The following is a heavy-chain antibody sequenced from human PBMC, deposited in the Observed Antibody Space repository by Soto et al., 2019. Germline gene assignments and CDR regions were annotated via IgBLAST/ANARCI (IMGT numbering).Heavy chain of an antibody. CDR1: GFTFSSYS. Sequence: GGSLRLSCAASGFTFSSYSMNWVRQAPGKGLEWVSYISSSSTIYNADSVKGRFTISRDNAKNSLYLQMNSLRDEDTAVYYCAKDFVHDSSGYTHLFDYWGQGTLVTVSS. J-gene: IGHJ4*02. CDR3: AKDFVHDSSGYTHLFDY. D-gene: IGHD3-22*01. CDR2: ISSSSTI. V-gene: IGHV3-48*02.